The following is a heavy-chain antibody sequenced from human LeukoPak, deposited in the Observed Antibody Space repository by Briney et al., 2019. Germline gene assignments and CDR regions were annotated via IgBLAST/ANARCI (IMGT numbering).Heavy chain of an antibody. CDR1: GYTFISYG. D-gene: IGHD6-6*01. V-gene: IGHV1-18*01. Sequence: ASVKVSCKASGYTFISYGINWVRQAPGQGLEWMGWISAYNGNTNYAQKLQGRVTMTTETSTSTAYMELRSLRSDDTAVYYCASSGSSSSFLWFDPWGQGTLVTVSS. CDR2: ISAYNGNT. J-gene: IGHJ5*02. CDR3: ASSGSSSSFLWFDP.